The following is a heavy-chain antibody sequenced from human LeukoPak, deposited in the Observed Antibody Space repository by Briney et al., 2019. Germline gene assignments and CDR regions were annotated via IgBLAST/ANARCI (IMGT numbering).Heavy chain of an antibody. J-gene: IGHJ6*03. CDR3: ARRYYGSGSYYYYYYYMDV. V-gene: IGHV4-4*07. CDR2: IYTSGST. D-gene: IGHD3-10*01. Sequence: SETLSLTCTVSGGSISSYYWSWIRQPAGKGLEWIGRIYTSGSTNYNPSLKSRVTMSVDTSKNQFSLKLSSVTAADTAVYYCARRYYGSGSYYYYYYYMDVWGKGTTVTISS. CDR1: GGSISSYY.